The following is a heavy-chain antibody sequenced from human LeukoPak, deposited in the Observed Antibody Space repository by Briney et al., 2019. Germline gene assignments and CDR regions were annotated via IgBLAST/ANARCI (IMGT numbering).Heavy chain of an antibody. CDR2: IKQEGSEK. J-gene: IGHJ4*02. CDR3: AKSHSSGWYSDY. D-gene: IGHD6-19*01. V-gene: IGHV3-7*01. Sequence: GGSLRLSCAASGFTFSSYSMSWVRQAPGKGLEWVANIKQEGSEKYYVDSVKGRFTISRDNAKNSLYLQMNSLRAEDTAVYYCAKSHSSGWYSDYWGQGALVIVSS. CDR1: GFTFSSYS.